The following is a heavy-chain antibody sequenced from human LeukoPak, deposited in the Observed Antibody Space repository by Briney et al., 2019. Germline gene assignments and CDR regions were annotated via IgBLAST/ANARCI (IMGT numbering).Heavy chain of an antibody. Sequence: PSETLSLTCTVSGGSISSYYWSWIRQPPGKGLEWIGYIYYSGTTNYNPTLKSRVTISVDTSKNQFSLKMTSVTAADTAVYFCARGRSRGFPQHFDFWGQGILVTVSS. J-gene: IGHJ4*02. V-gene: IGHV4-59*08. CDR2: IYYSGTT. CDR3: ARGRSRGFPQHFDF. CDR1: GGSISSYY. D-gene: IGHD6-25*01.